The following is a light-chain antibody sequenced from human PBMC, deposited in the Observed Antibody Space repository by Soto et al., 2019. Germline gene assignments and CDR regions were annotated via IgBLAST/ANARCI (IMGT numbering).Light chain of an antibody. Sequence: DIQMTQSPSSVSASVGDRVTITCRASQGISTWLAWYQQKPGKAPNLLIYATSNLETGVPSRFSGSGSGTDVTLTINSLQPEDVATDYCQQTNSFPYTFGQGTKLQIK. V-gene: IGKV1D-12*01. CDR2: ATS. J-gene: IGKJ2*01. CDR1: QGISTW. CDR3: QQTNSFPYT.